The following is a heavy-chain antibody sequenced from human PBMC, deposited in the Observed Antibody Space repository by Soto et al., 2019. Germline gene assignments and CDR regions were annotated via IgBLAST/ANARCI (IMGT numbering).Heavy chain of an antibody. CDR2: INWSGGSK. V-gene: IGHV3-9*01. CDR1: GFRFDDYA. J-gene: IGHJ6*02. D-gene: IGHD6-19*01. Sequence: GGSLRLSCAASGFRFDDYAMDWVRQTPGKGLEWVSGINWSGGSKGYADSVKGRFTISRDNAKKSLYLQMNSLRAEDTALYYCAKDHGRGWYGRDGMDVWGQGTTVTVSS. CDR3: AKDHGRGWYGRDGMDV.